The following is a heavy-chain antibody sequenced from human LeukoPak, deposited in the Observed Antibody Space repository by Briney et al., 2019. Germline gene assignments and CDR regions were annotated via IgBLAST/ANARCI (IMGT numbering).Heavy chain of an antibody. J-gene: IGHJ4*02. Sequence: GGSLRLSCAGSGFAFSSYNIIWVRQAPGKGLEWVSSISSRSTYIHYADSVKGRFTISRDNARNSLYLQMNSLRAEDTALYYCARDRGGIIAAAGTVDYWGQGTLVTVSS. CDR1: GFAFSSYN. CDR3: ARDRGGIIAAAGTVDY. D-gene: IGHD6-13*01. CDR2: ISSRSTYI. V-gene: IGHV3-21*04.